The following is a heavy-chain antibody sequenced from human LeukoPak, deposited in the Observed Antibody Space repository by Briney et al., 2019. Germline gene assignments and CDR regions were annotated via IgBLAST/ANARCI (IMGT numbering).Heavy chain of an antibody. CDR1: GYTFTSYA. V-gene: IGHV1-18*01. J-gene: IGHJ4*02. D-gene: IGHD6-13*01. CDR3: ARDRGSSSWYVPAY. CDR2: ISAYNGNT. Sequence: ASVKVSCKASGYTFTSYAMNWVRQAPGQGLEWMGWISAYNGNTNYAQKLQGRVTMTTDTSTSTAYMELRSLRSDDTAVYYCARDRGSSSWYVPAYWGQGTLVTVSS.